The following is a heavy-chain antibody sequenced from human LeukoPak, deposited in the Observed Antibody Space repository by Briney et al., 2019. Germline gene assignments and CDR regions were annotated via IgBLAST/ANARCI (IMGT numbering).Heavy chain of an antibody. CDR3: ASTYCSGGSCSSPYYYYGMNV. CDR1: GFSFSSYA. J-gene: IGHJ6*02. Sequence: GGSLRLSCAASGFSFSSYAMNWVRQAPGKGLEWVSAISGSGAVTYYADSVRGRFTISRDNSKNTLYLQMNSLRAEDTAVYYCASTYCSGGSCSSPYYYYGMNVWGQGTTVTVSS. CDR2: ISGSGAVT. D-gene: IGHD2-15*01. V-gene: IGHV3-23*01.